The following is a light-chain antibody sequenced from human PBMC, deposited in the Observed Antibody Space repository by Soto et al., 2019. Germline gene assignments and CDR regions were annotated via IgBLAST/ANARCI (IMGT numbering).Light chain of an antibody. CDR2: EVT. CDR1: ISDVGGYNY. CDR3: SSYRSTSVYV. Sequence: QSAMNQTPSVYGSPGQSLTISCTGTISDVGGYNYVSWYQQYPGKAPKLMIYEVTHRPSGVSNRFSGYKSGNTASLTISGLQAEDEANYYCSSYRSTSVYVFGTGTKVTV. V-gene: IGLV2-14*01. J-gene: IGLJ1*01.